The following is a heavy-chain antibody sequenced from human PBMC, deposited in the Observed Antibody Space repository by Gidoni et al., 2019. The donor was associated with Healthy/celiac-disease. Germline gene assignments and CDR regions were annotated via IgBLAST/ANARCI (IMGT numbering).Heavy chain of an antibody. CDR3: SRDLGAITGTSNGDY. J-gene: IGHJ4*02. D-gene: IGHD1-7*01. V-gene: IGHV1-18*01. CDR1: GYTFTSYG. Sequence: QVQLVQAGAEVKKPGASVKVSCKASGYTFTSYGISWVRQAPGQGLEWMGWISAYNGNTNYAQKLQGRVTMTTDTSTSTAYMELRRLSSDDTAVYYCSRDLGAITGTSNGDYWGQGTLVTVSS. CDR2: ISAYNGNT.